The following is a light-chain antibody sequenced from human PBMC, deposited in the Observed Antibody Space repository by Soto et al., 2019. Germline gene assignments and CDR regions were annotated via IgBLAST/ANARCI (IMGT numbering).Light chain of an antibody. CDR1: QGISSY. Sequence: IQLTQSPSSLSASVGDRVTITCQASQGISSYLAWYQQKPGKAPKLLIYAASTLQSGVPSRFSGSGSGTDFTLTISSVQPEDFATYYCQQLNSYPRTFGPGTKVDIK. V-gene: IGKV1-9*01. J-gene: IGKJ3*01. CDR3: QQLNSYPRT. CDR2: AAS.